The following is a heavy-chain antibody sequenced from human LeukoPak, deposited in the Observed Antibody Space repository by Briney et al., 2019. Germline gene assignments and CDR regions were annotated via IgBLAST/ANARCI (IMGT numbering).Heavy chain of an antibody. D-gene: IGHD2-15*01. CDR1: GGSFSGYY. V-gene: IGHV4-34*01. J-gene: IGHJ4*02. CDR2: INHSGST. Sequence: SETLSLTCAVYGGSFSGYYWSWIRQPPGKGLEWIGEINHSGSTNYNPSLKSRFTISVDTSKNQFSLKLSSVTAADTAVYYCARGFRVGSGGSCLDYWGQGTLVTVSS. CDR3: ARGFRVGSGGSCLDY.